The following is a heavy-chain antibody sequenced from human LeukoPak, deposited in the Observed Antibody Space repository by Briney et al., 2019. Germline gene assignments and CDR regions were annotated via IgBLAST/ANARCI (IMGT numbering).Heavy chain of an antibody. J-gene: IGHJ4*02. V-gene: IGHV3-48*03. CDR3: AKRVGAIHFDY. CDR2: ISSSGSTI. CDR1: GFTFSSYE. Sequence: PGGSLRLSCAASGFTFSSYEMNWVRQAPGKGLEWVSYISSSGSTIYYADSVKGRFTISRDNSKNALYLQMNSLRAEDTAVYYCAKRVGAIHFDYWGQGTLVTVSS. D-gene: IGHD1-26*01.